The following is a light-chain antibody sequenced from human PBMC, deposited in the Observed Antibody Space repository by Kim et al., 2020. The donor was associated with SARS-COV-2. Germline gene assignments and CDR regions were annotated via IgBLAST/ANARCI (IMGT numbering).Light chain of an antibody. CDR3: MQATQSPYT. J-gene: IGKJ2*01. CDR1: QSLVYSNGYNY. CDR2: KGS. Sequence: DVVMTQSPLSLPVTLGEPASISCRSSQSLVYSNGYNYLNWYLQRPGQSPTRLIYKGSNRASGVPDRFSGSGSGTDFTLKISRVEAEDVGVYYCMQATQSPYTFGQGTKLEI. V-gene: IGKV2-28*01.